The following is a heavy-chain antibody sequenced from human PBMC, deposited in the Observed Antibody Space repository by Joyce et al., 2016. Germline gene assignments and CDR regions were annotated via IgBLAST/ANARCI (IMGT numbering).Heavy chain of an antibody. CDR2: INPGNGDT. CDR1: GYTFSNHA. Sequence: QVQLVQSGAEEKKPGASVKVSCKASGYTFSNHAIHWVRQAPGQRLEWMGRINPGNGDTTYSERFRGRVTIARNTAATTAYMGLTSLTSEDTAVYYCAKGGLGPADYWGQGTLVTVSS. D-gene: IGHD3/OR15-3a*01. V-gene: IGHV1-3*05. CDR3: AKGGLGPADY. J-gene: IGHJ4*02.